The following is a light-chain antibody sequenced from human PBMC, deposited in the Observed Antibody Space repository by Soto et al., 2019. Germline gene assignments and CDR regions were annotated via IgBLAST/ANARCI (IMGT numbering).Light chain of an antibody. J-gene: IGLJ2*01. Sequence: QSALTQPASVSGSPGQSITISCTGTISDVGGYNDVSWYQQHPGKAPKLMIYEVSNRPSGVSNRFSGSKSGNTASLTISGLQAEDEADYYCSSYTSSSTYVVFGGGTKLTVL. CDR2: EVS. CDR1: ISDVGGYND. CDR3: SSYTSSSTYVV. V-gene: IGLV2-14*01.